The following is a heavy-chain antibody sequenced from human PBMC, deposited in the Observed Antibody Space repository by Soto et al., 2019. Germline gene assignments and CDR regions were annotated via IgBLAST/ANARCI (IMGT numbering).Heavy chain of an antibody. CDR1: EFTFNSYG. D-gene: IGHD3-10*01. J-gene: IGHJ5*02. Sequence: QEQLVESGGGVVQPGRSLRLCCAASEFTFNSYGMHWVRQAPGKGLEWVAVVWYDGSQKYYADSVKGRFTISRDNSKNTLYLQMISLRAEDTAVYFCARDKGMVHGSGSRRRSALDTWGQGTLVTVSS. V-gene: IGHV3-33*01. CDR3: ARDKGMVHGSGSRRRSALDT. CDR2: VWYDGSQK.